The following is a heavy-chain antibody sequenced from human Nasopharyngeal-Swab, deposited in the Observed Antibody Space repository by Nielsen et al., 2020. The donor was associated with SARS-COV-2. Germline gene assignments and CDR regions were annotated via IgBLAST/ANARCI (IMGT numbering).Heavy chain of an antibody. CDR3: ARRAYCSGGSCYSPYYMDV. CDR1: GSSFTSYW. Sequence: GEALKISCKGSGSSFTSYWISWVRQMPGKGLEWMGRIDPSDSYTNYSPSFQGHVTISADKSISTAFLQWSSLKASDTAMYYCARRAYCSGGSCYSPYYMDVWGKGTTVTVSS. D-gene: IGHD2-15*01. J-gene: IGHJ6*03. CDR2: IDPSDSYT. V-gene: IGHV5-10-1*01.